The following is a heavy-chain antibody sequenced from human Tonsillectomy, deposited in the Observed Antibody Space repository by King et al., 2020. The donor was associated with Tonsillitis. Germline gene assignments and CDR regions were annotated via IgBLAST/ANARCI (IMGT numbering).Heavy chain of an antibody. CDR2: ISSNGGST. J-gene: IGHJ6*03. D-gene: IGHD6-13*01. Sequence: VQLVESGGGLVQPGGSLRLSCSASGFTFSSYAMHWVRQAPGKGLEYVSAISSNGGSTYYADSVKGRLTISRDNSKNTLYLQMSSLRAEDTAVYYCVKEQAANYYYYYMDVWGKGTTVTVSS. CDR3: VKEQAANYYYYYMDV. V-gene: IGHV3-64D*06. CDR1: GFTFSSYA.